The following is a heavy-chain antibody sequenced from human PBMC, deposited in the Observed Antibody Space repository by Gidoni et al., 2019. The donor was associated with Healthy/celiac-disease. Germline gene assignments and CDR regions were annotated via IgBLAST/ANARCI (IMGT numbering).Heavy chain of an antibody. Sequence: QVQLVESGGGVVQPGRSLRLSCAASGFTFSSYAMHCVRQAPGKGLEWVAVISYDGSNKYYADSVKGRFTISRDNSKNTLYLQMNSLRAEDTAVYYCARDRGVVVPAAMRAPTWYYGMDVWGQGTTVTVSS. CDR3: ARDRGVVVPAAMRAPTWYYGMDV. CDR2: ISYDGSNK. V-gene: IGHV3-30*04. CDR1: GFTFSSYA. J-gene: IGHJ6*02. D-gene: IGHD2-2*01.